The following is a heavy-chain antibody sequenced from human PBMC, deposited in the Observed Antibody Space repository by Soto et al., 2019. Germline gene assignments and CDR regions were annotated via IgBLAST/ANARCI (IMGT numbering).Heavy chain of an antibody. CDR2: ISYDGSNK. J-gene: IGHJ4*02. CDR1: GFTFSSYA. CDR3: ARDRDVAPGGTFDY. V-gene: IGHV3-30-3*01. D-gene: IGHD1-7*01. Sequence: GGSLRLSCAASGFTFSSYAMHWVRQAPGKGLEWVAVISYDGSNKYYADSVKGRFTISRDNSKNTLYLQMNSLRAEDTAVYYCARDRDVAPGGTFDYWGQGTLVTVSS.